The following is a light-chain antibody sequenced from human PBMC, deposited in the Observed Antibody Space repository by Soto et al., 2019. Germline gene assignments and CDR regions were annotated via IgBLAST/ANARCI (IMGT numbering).Light chain of an antibody. CDR2: GAS. CDR3: QQYGRSPPWT. CDR1: QIISSSY. Sequence: EIVLTQSPGTLSVSLGDRATLSCRASQIISSSYLAWYQQKPGQAPRLLFYGASNRATGIPDRFSGSGSGTDFTLTISRLEPEDFAVYYCQQYGRSPPWTFGQGTK. J-gene: IGKJ1*01. V-gene: IGKV3-20*01.